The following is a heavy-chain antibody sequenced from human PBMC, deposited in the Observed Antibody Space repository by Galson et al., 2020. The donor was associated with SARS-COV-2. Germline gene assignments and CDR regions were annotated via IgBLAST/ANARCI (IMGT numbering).Heavy chain of an antibody. CDR1: GGSFSGYY. Sequence: SETLSLTCAVYGGSFSGYYWSWIRQPPGKGLEWIGEINSSGSTNYNPSLKSRVTISVDTSKNHFSLKLSSVTAADTAVYYCAGEENCCLVGAATRMCYVEYWGRGTLATVCS. V-gene: IGHV4-34*01. CDR3: AGEENCCLVGAATRMCYVEY. J-gene: IGHJ4*02. D-gene: IGHD2-15*01. CDR2: INSSGST.